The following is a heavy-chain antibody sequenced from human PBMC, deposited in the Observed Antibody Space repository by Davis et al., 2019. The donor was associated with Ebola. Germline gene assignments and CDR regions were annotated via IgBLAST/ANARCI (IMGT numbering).Heavy chain of an antibody. D-gene: IGHD3-9*01. CDR3: ARRQMGILTGYYIFDY. Sequence: GESLKISCAASGFTFSSYGMHWVRQAPGKGLEWVSSISSSSSYIYYADSVKGRFTISRDNAKNSLYLQMNSLRAEDTAVYYCARRQMGILTGYYIFDYWGQGTLVTVSS. CDR2: ISSSSSYI. CDR1: GFTFSSYG. V-gene: IGHV3-21*01. J-gene: IGHJ4*02.